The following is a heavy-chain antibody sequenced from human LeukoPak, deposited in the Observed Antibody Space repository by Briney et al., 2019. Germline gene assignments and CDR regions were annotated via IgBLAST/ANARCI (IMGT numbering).Heavy chain of an antibody. V-gene: IGHV3-23*01. Sequence: GGSLRLPCAASGFTVSGDYMTWVRQAPGKGLEWVSVITITGSTTYYADSVKGRFTISRDNSKNTIHLQMNSLRAEDTAIYYCAKRRSEVRGIVIGYFQHWGQGTLVTVSS. CDR2: ITITGSTT. CDR1: GFTVSGDY. D-gene: IGHD3-10*01. CDR3: AKRRSEVRGIVIGYFQH. J-gene: IGHJ1*01.